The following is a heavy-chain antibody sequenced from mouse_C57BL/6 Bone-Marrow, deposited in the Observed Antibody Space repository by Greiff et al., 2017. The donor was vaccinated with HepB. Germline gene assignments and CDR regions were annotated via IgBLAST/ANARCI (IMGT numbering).Heavy chain of an antibody. J-gene: IGHJ4*01. Sequence: LQQPGAELVKPGASVKMSCKASGYTFTSYWITWVKQRPGQGLEGIGDIYPGSGSTNYNEKFKSKATLTVDKSSSTAYMQLSRLTSEDSAVYYCERGMLTENMDYWGQGTSVTVSS. CDR2: IYPGSGST. CDR3: ERGMLTENMDY. V-gene: IGHV1-55*01. CDR1: GYTFTSYW. D-gene: IGHD4-1*01.